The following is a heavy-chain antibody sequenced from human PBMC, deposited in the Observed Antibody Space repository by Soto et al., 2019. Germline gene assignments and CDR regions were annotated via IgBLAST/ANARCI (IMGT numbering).Heavy chain of an antibody. CDR1: GYTFTNHG. V-gene: IGHV1-18*04. J-gene: IGHJ4*02. CDR3: ARDFYPVAYFFDY. CDR2: VSGYNDKT. Sequence: QVQLVQSGAEVKKPGASVKVSCKASGYTFTNHGISWVRQAPGQGIEWIGWVSGYNDKTKSAQKFQGRVTMTTDTSTSTAYMEFRSLRSDDTAVYYCARDFYPVAYFFDYWGQGTLVTVSS. D-gene: IGHD2-21*01.